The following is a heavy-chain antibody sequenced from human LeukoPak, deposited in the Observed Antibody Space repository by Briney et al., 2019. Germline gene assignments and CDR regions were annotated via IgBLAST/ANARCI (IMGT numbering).Heavy chain of an antibody. J-gene: IGHJ4*02. CDR2: ISWNSGSI. CDR1: GFTFDEYA. CDR3: AKHYYAGTDSGASFDY. Sequence: GRSLRLSCAASGFTFDEYAMHWVRQVPGKGLEWVSGISWNSGSIGYADSVKGRFTISRDNAKNSLYLQMNSLRAEDTALYYCAKHYYAGTDSGASFDYWGQGTLDTVSS. D-gene: IGHD6-13*01. V-gene: IGHV3-9*01.